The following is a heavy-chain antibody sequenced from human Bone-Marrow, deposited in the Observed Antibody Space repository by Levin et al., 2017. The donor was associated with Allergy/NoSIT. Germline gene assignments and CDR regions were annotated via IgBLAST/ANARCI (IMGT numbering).Heavy chain of an antibody. CDR2: ISGGATDT. CDR3: AKGRLLLAGTFFDY. CDR1: GFTFNSYA. Sequence: GGSLRLSCAASGFTFNSYAMSWVRQAPGKGLEWVSSISGGATDTYYADSVKGRFTISRDNSKNTLFLQMNSLRAADTAIYYCAKGRLLLAGTFFDYWGQGTLVSVSS. D-gene: IGHD1-7*01. V-gene: IGHV3-23*01. J-gene: IGHJ4*02.